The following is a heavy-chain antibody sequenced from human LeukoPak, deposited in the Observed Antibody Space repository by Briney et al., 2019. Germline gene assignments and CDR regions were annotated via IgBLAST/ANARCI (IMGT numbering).Heavy chain of an antibody. CDR3: AREYCSGGSCYPLHPYFDY. CDR1: GYTITSYY. V-gene: IGHV1-46*03. Sequence: ASVKVSCKASGYTITSYYMHWVRQAPGQGLEWMGIINPSGGSTSYAQKFQGRVTMTRDTSTSTVYMELSSLRSEDTAVYYCAREYCSGGSCYPLHPYFDYWGQGTLVTVSS. J-gene: IGHJ4*02. CDR2: INPSGGST. D-gene: IGHD2-15*01.